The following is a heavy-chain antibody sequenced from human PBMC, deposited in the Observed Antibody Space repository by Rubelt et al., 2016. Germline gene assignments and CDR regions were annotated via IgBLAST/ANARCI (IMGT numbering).Heavy chain of an antibody. CDR3: ARHALAGLYYYYGMDV. D-gene: IGHD6-13*01. Sequence: SGSTYYNPSLKSRVTISVDTSKNQFSLKLSSVTAADTAVYYCARHALAGLYYYYGMDVWGQGTTVTVSS. V-gene: IGHV4-39*01. CDR2: SGST. J-gene: IGHJ6*02.